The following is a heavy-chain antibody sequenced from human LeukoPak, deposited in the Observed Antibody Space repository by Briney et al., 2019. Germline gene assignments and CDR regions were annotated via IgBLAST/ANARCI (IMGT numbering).Heavy chain of an antibody. CDR2: INHSGST. D-gene: IGHD3-22*01. CDR3: ARDGRTYYYDSSGYYPFDY. V-gene: IGHV4-34*01. J-gene: IGHJ4*02. Sequence: SETLSLTCAVYGGSFSGYYWSWIRQPPGKGLEWIGEINHSGSTNYNTSLKSRVNISVNTSKNQFSLKLSSVTAADTAVYYCARDGRTYYYDSSGYYPFDYWGQGTLVTVSS. CDR1: GGSFSGYY.